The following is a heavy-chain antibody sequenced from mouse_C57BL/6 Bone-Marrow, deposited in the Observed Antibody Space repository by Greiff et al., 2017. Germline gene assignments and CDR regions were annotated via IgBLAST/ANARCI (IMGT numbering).Heavy chain of an antibody. CDR2: ISYDGSN. CDR1: GYSITSGYY. V-gene: IGHV3-6*01. J-gene: IGHJ3*01. Sequence: ESGPGLVKPSQSLSLTCSVTGYSITSGYYWNCIRQFPGNKLEWMGYISYDGSNNYNPSLKNRISITRDTSKNQFFLKLNSVTTEDTATYYCARQLRLRGWFAYWGQGTLVTVSA. D-gene: IGHD3-2*02. CDR3: ARQLRLRGWFAY.